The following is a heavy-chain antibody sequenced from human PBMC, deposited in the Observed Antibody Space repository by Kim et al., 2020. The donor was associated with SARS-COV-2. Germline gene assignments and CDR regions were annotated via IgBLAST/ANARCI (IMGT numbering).Heavy chain of an antibody. CDR1: GFTVSSNY. V-gene: IGHV3-53*01. CDR3: ARAYSPGSYYYYDYGMDV. J-gene: IGHJ6*02. CDR2: TYSGGST. Sequence: GGSLRLSCAASGFTVSSNYMSWVRQAPGKGLEWVPVTYSGGSTYSADSVQGRFTISRDNSKNTLYLQMNSLRAEDTAVYYCARAYSPGSYYYYDYGMDVWGQGTTVTVSS. D-gene: IGHD6-13*01.